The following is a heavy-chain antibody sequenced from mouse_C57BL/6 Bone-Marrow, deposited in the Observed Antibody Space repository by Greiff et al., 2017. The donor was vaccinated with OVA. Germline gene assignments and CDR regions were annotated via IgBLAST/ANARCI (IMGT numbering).Heavy chain of an antibody. J-gene: IGHJ3*01. V-gene: IGHV1-76*01. CDR1: GYTFTDYY. Sequence: QVQLQQSGAELVRPGASVKLSCKASGYTFTDYYINWVKQRPGQGLEWIARIYSGSGNTYYNEKFKGKATLTAEKSSSTAYMQLSSLTSEDSAVYFCAREDYEFAYWGQGTLVTVSA. CDR3: AREDYEFAY. D-gene: IGHD2-4*01. CDR2: IYSGSGNT.